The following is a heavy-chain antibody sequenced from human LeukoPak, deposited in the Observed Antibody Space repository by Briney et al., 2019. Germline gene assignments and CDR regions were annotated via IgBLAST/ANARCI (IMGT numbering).Heavy chain of an antibody. CDR2: IYYSGST. CDR1: GGSISSYY. Sequence: SETLSLTCTVSGGSISSYYWSWIRQPPGKGLEWIGYIYYSGSTNYNPSLKSRVTISVDTSKNQFSLQLNSVTPEDTAVYYCARGTYGMDVWGQGTTVTVSS. CDR3: ARGTYGMDV. V-gene: IGHV4-59*12. J-gene: IGHJ6*02.